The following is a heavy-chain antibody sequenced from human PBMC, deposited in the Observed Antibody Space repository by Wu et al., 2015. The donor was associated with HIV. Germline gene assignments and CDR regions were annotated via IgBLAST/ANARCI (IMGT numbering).Heavy chain of an antibody. CDR1: GYIFTDYH. CDR3: ARDPDYYGSGSPNWFDP. V-gene: IGHV1-2*02. Sequence: QVQLVQSGAEVKKPGASVKVSCKASGYIFTDYHMHWVRQAPGQGLEWMGWINPNSGGTYYAQKYQGRVTMTRDTSISTAYMEMSGLRFDDTAVYYCARDPDYYGSGSPNWFDPWGPGNPGPPSPQ. CDR2: INPNSGGT. D-gene: IGHD3-10*01. J-gene: IGHJ5*02.